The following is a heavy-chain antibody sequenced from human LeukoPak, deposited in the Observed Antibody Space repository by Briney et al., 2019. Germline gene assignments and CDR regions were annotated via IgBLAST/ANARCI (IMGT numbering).Heavy chain of an antibody. V-gene: IGHV1-69*13. D-gene: IGHD2-2*01. CDR1: GGTFSSYA. CDR3: ASQSHHCSSTSCYMDV. J-gene: IGHJ6*03. Sequence: EASVKVSCKASGGTFSSYAISWVRQAPGQGLEWMGGIIPIFGTANYAQKFQGRVTITADESTSTAYMELSSLRSEDTAVYYCASQSHHCSSTSCYMDVWGKGTTVTVSS. CDR2: IIPIFGTA.